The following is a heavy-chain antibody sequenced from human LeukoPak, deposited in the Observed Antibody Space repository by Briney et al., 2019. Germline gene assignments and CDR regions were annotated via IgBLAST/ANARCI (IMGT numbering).Heavy chain of an antibody. Sequence: PGESLKISCQGSGYSFTSYCIGWVRQVPGKGLEWMGIIYPGDSDSRYSPSFQGQVTISADKSISTAYLQWSSLKASDTAMYYCARGYYDSSGYNYNWFDPWGQGTLVTVSS. CDR3: ARGYYDSSGYNYNWFDP. CDR2: IYPGDSDS. V-gene: IGHV5-51*01. CDR1: GYSFTSYC. J-gene: IGHJ5*02. D-gene: IGHD3-22*01.